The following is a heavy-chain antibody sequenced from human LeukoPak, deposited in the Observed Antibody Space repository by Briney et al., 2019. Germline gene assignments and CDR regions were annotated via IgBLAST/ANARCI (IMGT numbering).Heavy chain of an antibody. CDR3: ARNFGGGDSSGPYY. J-gene: IGHJ4*02. Sequence: GGSLRLSCAASEFTFSNYGMNWVRQAPGKGLEWVSGINWNGGRTGYADSMKGRFIISRDNAKNSLYLQVNSLRAEDTALYYCARNFGGGDSSGPYYWGQGTLVSVSS. CDR2: INWNGGRT. D-gene: IGHD3-22*01. CDR1: EFTFSNYG. V-gene: IGHV3-20*04.